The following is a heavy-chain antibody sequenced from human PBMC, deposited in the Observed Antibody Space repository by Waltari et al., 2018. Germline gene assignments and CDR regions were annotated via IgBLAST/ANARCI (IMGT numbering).Heavy chain of an antibody. CDR1: GFTFSSYA. Sequence: QVQLVESGGGVVQPGRSLRLSCAASGFTFSSYAMHWVRQAPGKGLEWVAVISYDGSNKYYADSVKGRFTISRDNSKNTLYLQMNSLRAEDTAVYYCARAPSPYYDSSGYHFDYWGQGTLVTVSS. CDR2: ISYDGSNK. D-gene: IGHD3-22*01. CDR3: ARAPSPYYDSSGYHFDY. J-gene: IGHJ4*02. V-gene: IGHV3-30*01.